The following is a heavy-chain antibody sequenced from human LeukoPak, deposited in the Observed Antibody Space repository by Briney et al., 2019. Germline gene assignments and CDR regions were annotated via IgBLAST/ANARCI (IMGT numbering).Heavy chain of an antibody. V-gene: IGHV3-66*01. CDR2: IYRDGST. J-gene: IGHJ4*02. CDR1: GFSVSSTY. CDR3: AKDHYWSIDY. D-gene: IGHD3-3*01. Sequence: GGSLRLSCAASGFSVSSTYMNWVRQAPGKGLEWVSTIYRDGSTYYADYVRGRFTISRDIAKNTLYLQMNSLRAEDTGVYYCAKDHYWSIDYWGRGTLVTVSS.